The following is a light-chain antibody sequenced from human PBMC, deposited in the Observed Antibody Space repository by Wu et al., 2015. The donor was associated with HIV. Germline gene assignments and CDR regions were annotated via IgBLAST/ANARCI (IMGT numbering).Light chain of an antibody. J-gene: IGKJ5*01. CDR1: QSVNSKY. V-gene: IGKV3-11*01. CDR2: GTS. CDR3: QQGSSWPLT. Sequence: EIVLTQSPATLSLSPGERATLSCRASQSVNSKYLAWYQQRPGQAPRLLIFGTSNRATGIPASFSGSGSGTDFTLTISSLEPEDFAVYYCQQGSSWPLTFGQGTRLEIK.